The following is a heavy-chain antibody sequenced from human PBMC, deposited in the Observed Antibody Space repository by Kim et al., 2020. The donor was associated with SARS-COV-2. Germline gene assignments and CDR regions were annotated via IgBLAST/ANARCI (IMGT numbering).Heavy chain of an antibody. CDR3: GRFSSFRYFDY. CDR2: T. V-gene: IGHV3-23*01. Sequence: TYYAASGKGRFTISRDNSKKTLYLQMNSLRDGDTAVYYCGRFSSFRYFDYWGQGTLVTVSS. D-gene: IGHD2-2*01. J-gene: IGHJ4*02.